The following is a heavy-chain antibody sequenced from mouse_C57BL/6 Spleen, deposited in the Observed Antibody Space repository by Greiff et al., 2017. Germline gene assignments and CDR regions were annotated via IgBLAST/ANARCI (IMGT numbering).Heavy chain of an antibody. CDR3: ARGDDGYYPSDY. J-gene: IGHJ2*01. V-gene: IGHV1-81*01. D-gene: IGHD2-3*01. Sequence: QVQLQQSGAELARPGASVKLSCKASGYTFTSYGISWVKQRTGQGLEWIGEIYPRSGNTYYNAKFKGKATLTADKSSSTAYMELRSLTSEDSAVYFCARGDDGYYPSDYWGQGTTLTVSS. CDR1: GYTFTSYG. CDR2: IYPRSGNT.